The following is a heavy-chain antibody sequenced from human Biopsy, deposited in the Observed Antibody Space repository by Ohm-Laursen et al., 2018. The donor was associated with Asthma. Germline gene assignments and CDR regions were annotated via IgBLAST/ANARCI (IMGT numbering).Heavy chain of an antibody. CDR1: GGTFSNFA. Sequence: SSVKVSCKAPGGTFSNFAISWVRQAPGQGLEWLGGIMTVFGTTNSAQKFQGRVTITADESTSTAYMEVTSLRFEDTAIYYSARCQVGYSSGWSLLLKKIYYSGMDIWGQGTAVTVSS. V-gene: IGHV1-69*01. D-gene: IGHD6-19*01. J-gene: IGHJ6*02. CDR3: ARCQVGYSSGWSLLLKKIYYSGMDI. CDR2: IMTVFGTT.